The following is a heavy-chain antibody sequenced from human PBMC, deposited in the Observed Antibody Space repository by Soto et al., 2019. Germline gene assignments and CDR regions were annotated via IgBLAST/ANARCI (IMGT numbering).Heavy chain of an antibody. CDR1: GFTFSKAW. J-gene: IGHJ4*01. D-gene: IGHD3-22*01. CDR3: NTDSYITMIIVRFDY. Sequence: GGSLRLSCAASGFTFSKAWMNWVRQAPGKGLEWVGRIKSKTDGGTTDFAAPVKGRFAISRDDSRNMVYLQMNSLKTEDTGIYYCNTDSYITMIIVRFDYWGPGTLVTVSS. CDR2: IKSKTDGGTT. V-gene: IGHV3-15*07.